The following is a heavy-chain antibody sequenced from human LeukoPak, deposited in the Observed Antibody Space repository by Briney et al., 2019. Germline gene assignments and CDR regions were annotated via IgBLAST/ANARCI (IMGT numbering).Heavy chain of an antibody. CDR1: GYSFTSYW. V-gene: IGHV5-51*01. CDR3: ARTHSSSWLVTYYFDY. Sequence: GESLKISCKGSGYSFTSYWIGWVRQMPGKGLEWMGIIYPGDSDTRYSPSFQGQVTISADKSISTAYLQWSSLKASDTAMYYCARTHSSSWLVTYYFDYWGRGTLVTVSS. D-gene: IGHD6-13*01. J-gene: IGHJ4*02. CDR2: IYPGDSDT.